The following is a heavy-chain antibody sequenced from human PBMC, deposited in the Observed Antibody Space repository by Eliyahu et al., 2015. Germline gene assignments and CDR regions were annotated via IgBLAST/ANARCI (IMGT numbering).Heavy chain of an antibody. Sequence: EVQLVESGGGLVQPGGSLRLSCAVSGFTLSDHXXDWVRQAPGKGLEWVGRTTNKLTGYITQYAASVRGRFIISRDDSKNSLYLQMNSLKTEDTAVYYCATWMSGVKTYWGQGTLVTVSS. CDR3: ATWMSGVKTY. D-gene: IGHD2-2*03. CDR1: GFTLSDHX. CDR2: TTNKLTGYIT. V-gene: IGHV3-72*01. J-gene: IGHJ4*02.